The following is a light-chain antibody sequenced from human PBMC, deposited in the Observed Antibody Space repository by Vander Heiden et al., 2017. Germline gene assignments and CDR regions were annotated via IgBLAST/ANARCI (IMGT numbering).Light chain of an antibody. CDR1: QSVVTW. Sequence: DIQMTQSPSTLSASVGDRVTITCRASQSVVTWLAWYQQKPGRAPKLLISKASSVESGVPSRFSGSGSGTEFTLSISSLQPDDFGTYYCQQYYNFWTFGQGTKVEIK. J-gene: IGKJ1*01. V-gene: IGKV1-5*03. CDR3: QQYYNFWT. CDR2: KAS.